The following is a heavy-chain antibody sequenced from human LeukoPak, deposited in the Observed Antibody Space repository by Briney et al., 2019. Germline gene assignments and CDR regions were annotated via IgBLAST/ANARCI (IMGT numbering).Heavy chain of an antibody. V-gene: IGHV1-46*01. J-gene: IGHJ4*02. CDR2: INPSGGST. Sequence: ASVKVSCKASEYTFTSCYMHWVRQAPGQGLEWMGIINPSGGSTSYAQKFQGRVTMTRDMSTSTVYMELSSLRSEDTAVYYCARVNYDSSGYTPKGYFDYWGQGTLVTVSS. CDR3: ARVNYDSSGYTPKGYFDY. CDR1: EYTFTSCY. D-gene: IGHD3-22*01.